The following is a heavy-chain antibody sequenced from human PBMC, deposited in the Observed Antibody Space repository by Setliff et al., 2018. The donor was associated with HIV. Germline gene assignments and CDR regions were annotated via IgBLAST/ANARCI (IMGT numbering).Heavy chain of an antibody. J-gene: IGHJ6*03. D-gene: IGHD2-21*01. CDR2: ISGCGSGSRT. CDR3: AKHECCGGCYYYMDV. CDR1: GSTFNFFA. V-gene: IGHV3-23*01. Sequence: GGSLRLSCTAPGSTFNFFAVSWVRQAPGKGLEWISGISGCGSGSRTDYVDSVKGRFTISRDNSKNTLYLQLNSLRPEDTAIYYCAKHECCGGCYYYMDVWGKGTTVT.